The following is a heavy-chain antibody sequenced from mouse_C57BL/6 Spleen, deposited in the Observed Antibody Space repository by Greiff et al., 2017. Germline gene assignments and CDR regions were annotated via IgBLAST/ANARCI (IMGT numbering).Heavy chain of an antibody. CDR3: ARGPTMVTTRDWYFDV. D-gene: IGHD2-9*01. Sequence: VQLKQSGPELVKPGASVKIPCKASGYTFTDYNMDWVKQSHGKSLEWIGDINPNNGGTIYNQKFKGKATLTVDKSSSTAYMELRSLTSEDTAVYYCARGPTMVTTRDWYFDVWGTGTTVTVSS. CDR1: GYTFTDYN. CDR2: INPNNGGT. J-gene: IGHJ1*03. V-gene: IGHV1-18*01.